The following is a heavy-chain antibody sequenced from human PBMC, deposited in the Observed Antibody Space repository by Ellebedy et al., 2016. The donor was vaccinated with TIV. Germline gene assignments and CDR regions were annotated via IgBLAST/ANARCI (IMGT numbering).Heavy chain of an antibody. Sequence: PGGSLRLSCAAWGFSFSNFWMSWVRQAPGKGLEWVAHIKTDGSETYYVDSVKGRFTNSRENAKNVLFLQMDGLRVDDSAVYYCVGFGVFNLWGQGAPVTVSS. CDR2: IKTDGSET. J-gene: IGHJ5*02. CDR1: GFSFSNFW. D-gene: IGHD3-3*01. V-gene: IGHV3-7*01. CDR3: VGFGVFNL.